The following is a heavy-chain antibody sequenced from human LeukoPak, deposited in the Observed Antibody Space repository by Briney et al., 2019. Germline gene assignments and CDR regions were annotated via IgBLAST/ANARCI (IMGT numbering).Heavy chain of an antibody. CDR3: ARGYTWSSYSNYYYYMDV. CDR2: ITSSGSTV. J-gene: IGHJ6*03. V-gene: IGHV3-48*01. Sequence: GGSLRLSCAASEFTFSTYSMNWVRQAPGQGLEWLSHITSSGSTVFYADSVKGRFTISRDNANNSVSLQMNSLRADDTAVYYCARGYTWSSYSNYYYYMDVWGKGTTVTDS. D-gene: IGHD2-15*01. CDR1: EFTFSTYS.